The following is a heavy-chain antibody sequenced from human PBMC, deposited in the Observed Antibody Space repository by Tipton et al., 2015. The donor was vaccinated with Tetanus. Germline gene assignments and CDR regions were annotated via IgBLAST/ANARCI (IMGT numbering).Heavy chain of an antibody. CDR1: GFIFSSYC. D-gene: IGHD2-15*01. V-gene: IGHV3-33*01. J-gene: IGHJ4*02. CDR3: AREADCSGGSCFAGGFDN. Sequence: SLRLSCAASGFIFSSYCIHWVRQAPGKGLEWVAVSWNDGNDKYYADSVNGRFTISRDNSKNTLYLQMNSLRVEDTAVYYCAREADCSGGSCFAGGFDNGGQGPQVTVSS. CDR2: SWNDGNDK.